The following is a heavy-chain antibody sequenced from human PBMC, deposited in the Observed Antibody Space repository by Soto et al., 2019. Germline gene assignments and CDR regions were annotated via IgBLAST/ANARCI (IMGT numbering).Heavy chain of an antibody. CDR3: AKSYFWSGYYTGAHYYYGMDV. V-gene: IGHV3-30*18. Sequence: GGSLRLSCAASGFTFSSYGMHWVRQAPGKGLEWVAVISYDGSNKYYADSVKGRFTISRDNSKNTLYLQMNSLRAEDTAVYYCAKSYFWSGYYTGAHYYYGMDVWGQGTTVTVSS. J-gene: IGHJ6*02. CDR2: ISYDGSNK. D-gene: IGHD3-3*01. CDR1: GFTFSSYG.